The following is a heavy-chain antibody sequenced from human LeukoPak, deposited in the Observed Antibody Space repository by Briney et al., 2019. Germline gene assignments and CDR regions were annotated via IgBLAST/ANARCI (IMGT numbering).Heavy chain of an antibody. CDR3: AKGLLTGYYSLDAFDI. D-gene: IGHD3-9*01. CDR1: GFTFSSYA. J-gene: IGHJ3*02. V-gene: IGHV3-23*01. CDR2: ISGSGGST. Sequence: GGSLRLSCAASGFTFSSYAMSWVRQAPGKGLEWVSAISGSGGSTYCADSVKGRFTISRDNSKNTLYLQMNSLRAEDTAVYYCAKGLLTGYYSLDAFDIWGQGTMVTVSS.